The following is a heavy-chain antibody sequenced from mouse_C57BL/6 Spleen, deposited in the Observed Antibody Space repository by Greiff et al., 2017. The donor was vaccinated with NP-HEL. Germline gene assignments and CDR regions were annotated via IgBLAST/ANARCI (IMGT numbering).Heavy chain of an antibody. CDR1: GYTFTSYW. D-gene: IGHD1-1*01. V-gene: IGHV1-69*01. CDR2: IDPSDSYT. J-gene: IGHJ4*01. CDR3: ARRDYGSSDEECAMDY. Sequence: QVQLKESGAELVMPGASVKLSCKASGYTFTSYWMHWVKQRPGQGLEWIGEIDPSDSYTNYNQKFKGKSTLTVDKSSSTAYMQLSSLTSEDSAVYYCARRDYGSSDEECAMDYWGQGTSVTVSS.